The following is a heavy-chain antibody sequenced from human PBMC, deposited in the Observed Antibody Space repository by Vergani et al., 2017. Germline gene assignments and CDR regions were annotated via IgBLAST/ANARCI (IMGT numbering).Heavy chain of an antibody. V-gene: IGHV4-31*03. CDR1: GGSISSGGYY. CDR3: ARVRSITIFGVVTRIFDY. D-gene: IGHD3-3*01. Sequence: QVQLQESGPGLVKPSQTLSLTCTVSGGSISSGGYYWSWIRQHPGKGLEWIGYIYYSGSTYYNPSLKSRVTISVDTSKNQFSLKLSSVTAADTAVYYCARVRSITIFGVVTRIFDYWGQGTLVTVSS. CDR2: IYYSGST. J-gene: IGHJ4*02.